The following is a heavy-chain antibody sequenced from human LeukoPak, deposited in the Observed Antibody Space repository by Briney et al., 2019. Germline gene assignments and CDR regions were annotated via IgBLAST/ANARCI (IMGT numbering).Heavy chain of an antibody. V-gene: IGHV3-21*01. Sequence: PGGSLRLFCAASGFTFSIDSMDWVRQDPGKGLEWVSSISSSSSYIYYADSVKGRFTISRDNAKNSLYLQMNSLRAEDTAVYYCARVLVYCSSTSCYDYYYMDVWGKGTTVTVSS. CDR3: ARVLVYCSSTSCYDYYYMDV. D-gene: IGHD2-2*01. CDR2: ISSSSSYI. J-gene: IGHJ6*03. CDR1: GFTFSIDS.